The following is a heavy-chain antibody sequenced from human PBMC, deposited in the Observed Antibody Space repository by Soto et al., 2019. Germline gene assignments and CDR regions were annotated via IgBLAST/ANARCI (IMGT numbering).Heavy chain of an antibody. CDR1: GGSISSGGYY. V-gene: IGHV4-31*03. Sequence: QVQLQESGPGLVKPSQTLSLTCTVSGGSISSGGYYWSWIRQHPGKGLEWIGYIYYSGSTYYNPSLTSRVTISVDTSKNQFSLKLSSVTAADTAVYYCAREREDYYGSGSYPVIDYWGQGTLVTVSS. CDR3: AREREDYYGSGSYPVIDY. D-gene: IGHD3-10*01. CDR2: IYYSGST. J-gene: IGHJ4*02.